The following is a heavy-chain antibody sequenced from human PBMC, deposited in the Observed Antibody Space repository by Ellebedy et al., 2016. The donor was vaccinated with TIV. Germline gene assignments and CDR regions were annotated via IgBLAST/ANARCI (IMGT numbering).Heavy chain of an antibody. CDR2: INPNSGGT. Sequence: ASVKVSCKASGYTFTGYYMHWVRQAPGQGLEWMGWINPNSGGTNYAQKFQGWVTMTRDTSISTAYMELSRLRSDDTAVYYCARPWRGGSYGFVAYWGQGTLVTVSS. J-gene: IGHJ4*02. V-gene: IGHV1-2*04. CDR3: ARPWRGGSYGFVAY. CDR1: GYTFTGYY. D-gene: IGHD1-26*01.